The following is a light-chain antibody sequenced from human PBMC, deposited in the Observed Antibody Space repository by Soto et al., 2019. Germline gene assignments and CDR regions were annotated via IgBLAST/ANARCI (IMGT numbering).Light chain of an antibody. V-gene: IGKV2D-29*01. CDR2: EVS. Sequence: DIVMTQYPISLSVTPGQPASISCRSSQSVLHSNGKTFCAWYLQKPGQPPQLLIYEVSNRFSGVSARFGGSGSGTDFTLKISGLEAEDVGVYYCKQSIQLPWTFGQGTKV. CDR1: QSVLHSNGKTF. J-gene: IGKJ1*01. CDR3: KQSIQLPWT.